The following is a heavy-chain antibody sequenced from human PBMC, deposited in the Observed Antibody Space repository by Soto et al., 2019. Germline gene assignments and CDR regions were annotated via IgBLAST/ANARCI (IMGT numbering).Heavy chain of an antibody. V-gene: IGHV3-21*01. J-gene: IGHJ4*02. D-gene: IGHD5-12*01. CDR3: AREGHIVATMSASYYFDY. CDR2: ISSSSSYI. Sequence: EVQLVESGGGLVKPGGSLRLSCAASGFTFSSYSMNWVRQAPGKGLEWVSSISSSSSYIYYADSVKGRFTISRDNAKNSLYLQMNSLRAEDTAVYYCAREGHIVATMSASYYFDYWGQGTLVTVSS. CDR1: GFTFSSYS.